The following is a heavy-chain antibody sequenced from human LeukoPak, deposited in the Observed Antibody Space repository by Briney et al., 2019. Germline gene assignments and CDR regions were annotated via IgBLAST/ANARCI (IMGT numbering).Heavy chain of an antibody. CDR3: ARSRAGIAAPFDY. Sequence: PSETLSLTCTVSGGPISSYYWSWIRQPPGKGLEWIGYIYYSGSTNYNPSLKSRVTISVDTSKNQFSLKLSSVTAADTAVYYCARSRAGIAAPFDYWGQGTLVTVSS. CDR2: IYYSGST. J-gene: IGHJ4*02. CDR1: GGPISSYY. V-gene: IGHV4-59*01. D-gene: IGHD6-13*01.